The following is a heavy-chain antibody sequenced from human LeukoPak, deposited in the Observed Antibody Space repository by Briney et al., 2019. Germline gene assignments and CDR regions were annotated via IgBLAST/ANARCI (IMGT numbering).Heavy chain of an antibody. CDR1: GGSISSGSYY. D-gene: IGHD2-2*01. Sequence: SETLSLTCTVSGGSISSGSYYWSWIRQPAGKGLEWIGRIYTSGSTNYNPSLKSRVTISVDTSKNQFSLKLSSVTAADTAVYYCARDPYCSSTSCSGWFDPWGQGTLVTVSS. CDR2: IYTSGST. J-gene: IGHJ5*02. CDR3: ARDPYCSSTSCSGWFDP. V-gene: IGHV4-61*02.